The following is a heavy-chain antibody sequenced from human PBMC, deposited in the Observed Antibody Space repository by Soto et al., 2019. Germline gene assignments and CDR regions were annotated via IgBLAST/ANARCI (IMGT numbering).Heavy chain of an antibody. CDR3: AREREGIAAAGTGGYDP. V-gene: IGHV3-30-3*01. CDR1: GFTFSSYA. Sequence: QVQLVESGGGVVQPGRSLRLSCAASGFTFSSYAMHWVRQAPGKGLEWVAVISYDGSNKYYADSVKGRFTISRDNSKNTLYLQMNSLTAEDTAVYYCAREREGIAAAGTGGYDPWGQGTLVTVSS. J-gene: IGHJ5*02. CDR2: ISYDGSNK. D-gene: IGHD6-13*01.